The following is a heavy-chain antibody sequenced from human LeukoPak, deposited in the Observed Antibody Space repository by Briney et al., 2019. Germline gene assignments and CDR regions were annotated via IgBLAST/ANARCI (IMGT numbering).Heavy chain of an antibody. Sequence: GASVKVSCKASGGTFSSYAISWVRQAPGQGLEWMGGIIPIFGTANYAQKFQGRVTITADESTSTAYMELRSLRSDDTAVYYCARCLEVLYGMDVWGQGTTVTVSS. CDR3: ARCLEVLYGMDV. V-gene: IGHV1-69*01. CDR1: GGTFSSYA. CDR2: IIPIFGTA. J-gene: IGHJ6*02. D-gene: IGHD2/OR15-2a*01.